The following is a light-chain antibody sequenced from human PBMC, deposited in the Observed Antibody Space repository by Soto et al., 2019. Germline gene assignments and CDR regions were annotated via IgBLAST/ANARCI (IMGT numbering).Light chain of an antibody. CDR1: QSVSSY. J-gene: IGKJ1*01. CDR3: QQRSNWPRGT. Sequence: ESVLTQSPLTLSLSPGERATLSCRASQSVSSYLAWYQQKPGQAPRLLIYDASNRATGIPARFSGSGSGTDFTLTISSLEPADFAVYYCQQRSNWPRGTLGQGTKVDIK. V-gene: IGKV3-11*01. CDR2: DAS.